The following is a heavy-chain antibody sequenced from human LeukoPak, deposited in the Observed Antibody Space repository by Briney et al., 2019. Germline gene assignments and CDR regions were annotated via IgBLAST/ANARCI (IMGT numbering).Heavy chain of an antibody. V-gene: IGHV3-30-3*01. D-gene: IGHD4-23*01. CDR1: GFTFRSYA. Sequence: PRRSLTLSCAASGFTFRSYAMHWVRQAPGKGLDLVAVISYDGRNKYYADSVKGRFTSSRDNSKNTLYLQMNSLRAEDTAVYYCARDPATVVANYWGQGTLVNVSS. CDR3: ARDPATVVANY. CDR2: ISYDGRNK. J-gene: IGHJ4*02.